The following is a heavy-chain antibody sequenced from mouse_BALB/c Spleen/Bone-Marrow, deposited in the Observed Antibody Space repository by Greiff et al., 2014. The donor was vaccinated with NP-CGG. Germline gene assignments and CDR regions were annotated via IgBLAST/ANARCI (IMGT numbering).Heavy chain of an antibody. CDR1: GFTFSSYG. CDR3: ARHQRYYAMDY. J-gene: IGHJ4*01. CDR2: ISSGGSNT. Sequence: EVQLQQSGGDLVKPGGSLKLSCAASGFTFSSYGMSWGRQTPDKRLEWVATISSGGSNTYYPDSVKGRFTISRDNAKNILYLQMSSLKSEDTAMYYCARHQRYYAMDYWGQGTSVTVSS. V-gene: IGHV5-6*01.